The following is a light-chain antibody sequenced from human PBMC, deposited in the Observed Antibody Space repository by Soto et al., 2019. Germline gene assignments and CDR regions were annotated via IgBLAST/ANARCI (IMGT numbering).Light chain of an antibody. CDR2: AAS. CDR1: PGISIY. Sequence: DFQMTQSPSSLSASIGDRVTITCRASPGISIYLAWYQQKPGRGPTLLIYAASTLQTGVPSRFSGRGSGTDFNLTIGSLQPEDFATYYCQNYNSAPFTFGPGTKVDIK. J-gene: IGKJ3*01. V-gene: IGKV1-27*01. CDR3: QNYNSAPFT.